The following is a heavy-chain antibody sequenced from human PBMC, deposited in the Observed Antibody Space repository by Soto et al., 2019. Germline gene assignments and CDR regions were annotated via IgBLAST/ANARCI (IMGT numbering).Heavy chain of an antibody. CDR1: GGPFSGYY. V-gene: IGHV4-34*01. CDR2: INHSGST. Sequence: QVQLQQWGAGLLKPSETLSLTCAVYGGPFSGYYWSWIRQPPGKGLEWIGEINHSGSTNYNPSLKSRVTISVDTSKNQFSLKLSSVTAADTAVYYCARGRGGMPNYYMDVWGKGTTVTVSS. CDR3: ARGRGGMPNYYMDV. J-gene: IGHJ6*03. D-gene: IGHD3-16*01.